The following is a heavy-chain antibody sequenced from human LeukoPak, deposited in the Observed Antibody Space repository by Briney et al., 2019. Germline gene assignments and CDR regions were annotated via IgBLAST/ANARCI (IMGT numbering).Heavy chain of an antibody. CDR3: ARDLWYYGSGSYPDHNWFDP. CDR2: INPNSGGT. Sequence: ASVKVSCKASGYTFTGYYMHWVRQAPGQGLEWMGCINPNSGGTNYAQKFQGRVTMTRDTSISTAYMELSRLRSDDTAVYYCARDLWYYGSGSYPDHNWFDPWGQGTLVTVSS. CDR1: GYTFTGYY. D-gene: IGHD3-10*01. V-gene: IGHV1-2*02. J-gene: IGHJ5*02.